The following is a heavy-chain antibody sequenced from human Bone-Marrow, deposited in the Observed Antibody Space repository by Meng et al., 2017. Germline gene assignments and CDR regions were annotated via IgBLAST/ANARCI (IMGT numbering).Heavy chain of an antibody. CDR2: INPNTGDT. V-gene: IGHV1-2*06. D-gene: IGHD5-12*01. J-gene: IGHJ4*02. CDR1: GYTFPDYW. Sequence: ASVKVSCKASGYTFPDYWLHWVRRAPGQGLEWMGRINPNTGDTNYSHKFQARVTMTSDTSIRTAYMELSWLRSDDTAVYYCVRVKNIVATIKFFDFWGQGTLVTVSS. CDR3: VRVKNIVATIKFFDF.